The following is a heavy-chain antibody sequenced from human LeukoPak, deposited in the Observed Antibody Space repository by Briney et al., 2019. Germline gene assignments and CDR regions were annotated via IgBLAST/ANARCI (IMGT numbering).Heavy chain of an antibody. J-gene: IGHJ6*02. CDR1: GFIFSDAW. D-gene: IGHD3-10*01. Sequence: GGSLRLSCADPGFIFSDAWMTWVPQAPGKGLEWLGHIKIKTEGGTADYAAPVKGRFTISRDDSRNTLYLQMNSLRAEDTSVYNCAKARITMVPAMDDWGQGTTVTVSS. CDR3: AKARITMVPAMDD. CDR2: IKIKTEGGTA. V-gene: IGHV3-15*01.